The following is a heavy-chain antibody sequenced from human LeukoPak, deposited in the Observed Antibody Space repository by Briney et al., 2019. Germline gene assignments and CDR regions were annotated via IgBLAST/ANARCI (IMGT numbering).Heavy chain of an antibody. CDR1: GFTFNSYG. Sequence: GGSLRLSCAASGFTFNSYGMSWVRQAPGKGLEWVSTISGSGGSTYYADSVKGRFTISRDNSQNTLYLQMNSLRAEDTAVYYCAKVTYGGNSEGLWGQGTLVTVSS. CDR2: ISGSGGST. CDR3: AKVTYGGNSEGL. V-gene: IGHV3-23*01. D-gene: IGHD4-23*01. J-gene: IGHJ4*02.